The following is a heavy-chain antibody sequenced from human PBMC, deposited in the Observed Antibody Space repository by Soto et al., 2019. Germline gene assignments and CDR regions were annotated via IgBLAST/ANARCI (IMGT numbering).Heavy chain of an antibody. CDR3: ETATGAVAPGH. J-gene: IGHJ4*01. CDR1: GYTFTSRG. CDR2: ISGYNGNT. Sequence: QVQLVQSGAEVKKPGASVKVSCNSSGYTFTSRGISWVRQAPGQGFEWMGWISGYNGNTNYEQKVQGRVTMTTDTSTSTADMELRDLRSDDTTVFYCETATGAVAPGHWGQGTLVTVSS. V-gene: IGHV1-18*01. D-gene: IGHD6-19*01.